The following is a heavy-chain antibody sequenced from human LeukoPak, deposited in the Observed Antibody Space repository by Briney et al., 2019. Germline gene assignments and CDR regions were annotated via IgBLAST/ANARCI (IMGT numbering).Heavy chain of an antibody. J-gene: IGHJ6*03. V-gene: IGHV3-48*03. Sequence: QAGGSLRLSCAASGFTFRSYEMNWVRQAPGKGLEWVSYISSSGSTIYYADSVKGRFTISRDNAKNSLYLQMNSLRAEDTAVYYCARDRGGRGYYMDVWGKGTTVTVSS. CDR3: ARDRGGRGYYMDV. CDR2: ISSSGSTI. D-gene: IGHD2-15*01. CDR1: GFTFRSYE.